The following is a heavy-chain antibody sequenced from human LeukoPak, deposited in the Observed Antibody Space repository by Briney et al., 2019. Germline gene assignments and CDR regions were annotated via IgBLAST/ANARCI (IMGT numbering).Heavy chain of an antibody. CDR3: ARSRFYYYDSSGYWD. CDR2: IYYSGST. Sequence: SETLSLTCTVSGGPISSSSYYWGWIRQPPGKGLEWIGSIYYSGSTYYNPSLKSRVTISVDTSKDQFPLKLSSVTGADTAVNYCARSRFYYYDSSGYWDWGQGTLVTVSS. J-gene: IGHJ4*02. V-gene: IGHV4-39*06. CDR1: GGPISSSSYY. D-gene: IGHD3-22*01.